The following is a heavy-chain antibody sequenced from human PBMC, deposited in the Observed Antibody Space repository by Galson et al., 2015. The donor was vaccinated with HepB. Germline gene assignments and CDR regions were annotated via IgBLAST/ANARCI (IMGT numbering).Heavy chain of an antibody. CDR3: TSRIYVLLWFGELGPPDY. CDR1: GFTFGDYA. J-gene: IGHJ4*02. D-gene: IGHD3-10*01. Sequence: SLRLSCAASGFTFGDYAMSWFRQAPGKGLEWVGFIRSKAYGGTTEYAASVKGRFTISRDDSKSIAYLRMNSLKTEDTAVYYCTSRIYVLLWFGELGPPDYWGQGTLVTVSS. V-gene: IGHV3-49*03. CDR2: IRSKAYGGTT.